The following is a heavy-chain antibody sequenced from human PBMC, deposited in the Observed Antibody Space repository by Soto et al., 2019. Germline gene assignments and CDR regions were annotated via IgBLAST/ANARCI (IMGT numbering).Heavy chain of an antibody. CDR2: INHSGST. V-gene: IGHV4-34*01. CDR1: GGSFSGYY. CDR3: AKRYYDFWSGPGAFDI. D-gene: IGHD3-3*01. Sequence: SETLSLTCAVYGGSFSGYYWSWIRQPPGKGLEWIGEINHSGSTNYNPSLKSRVTISVDTSKNQFSLKLSSVTAADTAVYYCAKRYYDFWSGPGAFDIWGQGTIVTVSS. J-gene: IGHJ3*02.